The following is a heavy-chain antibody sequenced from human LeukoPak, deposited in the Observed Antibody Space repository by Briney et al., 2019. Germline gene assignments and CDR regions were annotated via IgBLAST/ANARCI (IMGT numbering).Heavy chain of an antibody. Sequence: GGSLRLSCAASGFTFSSYGMHWVRQAPGKGLEWVAVIWYDGSNKYYADSVKGRFTISRDNSKNTLYLQMNSLRAEDTAVYYCAKDYCSSTSCNYFDYWGRGTLVTVSS. D-gene: IGHD2-2*01. CDR1: GFTFSSYG. CDR2: IWYDGSNK. J-gene: IGHJ4*02. V-gene: IGHV3-33*06. CDR3: AKDYCSSTSCNYFDY.